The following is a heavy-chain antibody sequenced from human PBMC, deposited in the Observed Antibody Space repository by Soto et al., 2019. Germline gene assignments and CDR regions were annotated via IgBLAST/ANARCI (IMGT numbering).Heavy chain of an antibody. CDR3: ARLIIDTTNYKWFHS. V-gene: IGHV4-31*03. Sequence: KLSLTCSVSGAALNRGNYYWSWIRQVPGKGLEWIGHIYVTGAVDYNPSLRDRITISQDTSERQFSLNLRLVTAADTAVYYCARLIIDTTNYKWFHSWGQGTLLSGS. J-gene: IGHJ5*01. CDR2: IYVTGAV. CDR1: GAALNRGNYY. D-gene: IGHD5-18*01.